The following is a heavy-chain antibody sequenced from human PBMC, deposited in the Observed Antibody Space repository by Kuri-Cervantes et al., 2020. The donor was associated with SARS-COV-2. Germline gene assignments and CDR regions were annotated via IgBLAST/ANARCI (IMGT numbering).Heavy chain of an antibody. CDR3: ARDRMSLGLYSSGSLSHYYYYVDV. D-gene: IGHD6-19*01. CDR2: IIPIFGTA. Sequence: SVKLSCKASGGTFSSYAISWVRQAPGQGLEWMGRIIPIFGTANYAQKFQGRVTITADKSTSTAYMELSSLRSEDTAVYYCARDRMSLGLYSSGSLSHYYYYVDVWGKGTTVTVSS. J-gene: IGHJ6*03. CDR1: GGTFSSYA. V-gene: IGHV1-69*06.